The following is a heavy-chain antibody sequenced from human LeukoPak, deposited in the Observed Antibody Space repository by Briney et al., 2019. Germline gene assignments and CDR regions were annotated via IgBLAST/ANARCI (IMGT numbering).Heavy chain of an antibody. D-gene: IGHD3-9*01. CDR3: AREGGPFYDILTGFKNWFDP. CDR1: GYTFTGYY. V-gene: IGHV1-2*06. J-gene: IGHJ5*02. Sequence: GASVKVSCKASGYTFTGYYMYWVRQAPGQGLEWMGRINPNSGGTNYAQKFQGRVTMTRDTSISTAYMELSRLRSDDTAVYYCAREGGPFYDILTGFKNWFDPWGQGTLVTVSS. CDR2: INPNSGGT.